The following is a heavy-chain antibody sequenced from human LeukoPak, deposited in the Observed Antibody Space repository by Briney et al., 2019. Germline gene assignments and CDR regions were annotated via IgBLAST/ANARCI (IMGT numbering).Heavy chain of an antibody. V-gene: IGHV4-39*01. D-gene: IGHD2-15*01. CDR1: GGSISSSSYY. Sequence: SETLSLTCTVSGGSISSSSYYWGWIRQPPGKGLEWIGSIYYSGSTYYNPSLKSRVTISVDTSKNQFSLKLSSVTAADTAVYYWARGIKNYYGVDVWAKGPRSPSP. CDR2: IYYSGST. J-gene: IGHJ6*02. CDR3: ARGIKNYYGVDV.